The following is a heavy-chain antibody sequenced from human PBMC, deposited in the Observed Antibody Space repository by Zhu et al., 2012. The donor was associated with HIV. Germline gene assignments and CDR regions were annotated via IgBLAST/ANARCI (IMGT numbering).Heavy chain of an antibody. J-gene: IGHJ4*02. V-gene: IGHV3-23*01. CDR3: AKDLDYYGSGSYPRGNFDY. D-gene: IGHD3-10*01. CDR1: GFTFSNYA. Sequence: EVQLLESGGGLVQPGGPLRLSCAASGFTFSNYAMTWVRQAPGKGLEWVSSITNTGGSTYYADSVKGRFTISRDNSKSTLYLQMNILRAEDTAVYYCAKDLDYYGSGSYPRGNFDYVGPGTPVVTVSS. CDR2: ITNTGGST.